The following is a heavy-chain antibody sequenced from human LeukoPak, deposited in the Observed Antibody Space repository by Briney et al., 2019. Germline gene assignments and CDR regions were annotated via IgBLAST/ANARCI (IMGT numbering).Heavy chain of an antibody. V-gene: IGHV3-15*01. CDR1: GFTFSDYY. J-gene: IGHJ4*02. CDR2: IKSKTDGGTT. D-gene: IGHD3-10*01. Sequence: GGSLRLSCAASGFTFSDYYMSWVRQGPGKGLEWVGRIKSKTDGGTTDYAAPVKGRFTISRDDSKNTLYLQMNSLKTEDTAVYYCTTQRSRITMVRGVIRSDHWGQGTLVTVSS. CDR3: TTQRSRITMVRGVIRSDH.